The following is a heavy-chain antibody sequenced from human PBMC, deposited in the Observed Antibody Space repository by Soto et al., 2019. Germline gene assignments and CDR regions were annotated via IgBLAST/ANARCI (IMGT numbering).Heavy chain of an antibody. CDR1: GGSISSSSYY. Sequence: QLQLQESGPGLVKPSETLSLTCTVSGGSISSSSYYWGWIRQPPGKGLEWIGSIYYSGSTYYNPSLKSRVTISVDTSKNQFSLKLSYVTAADTAGYYCARTPPTIAAVEYWGQGTLVTVSS. V-gene: IGHV4-39*01. J-gene: IGHJ4*02. CDR3: ARTPPTIAAVEY. CDR2: IYYSGST. D-gene: IGHD6-6*01.